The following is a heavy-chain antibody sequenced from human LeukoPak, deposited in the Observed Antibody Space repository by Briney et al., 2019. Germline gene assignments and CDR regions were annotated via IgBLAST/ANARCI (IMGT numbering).Heavy chain of an antibody. Sequence: GGSLRLSCAASGFTVSSNYMSWVRQAPGKGLEWVSVIYSGGSTYYADSVKGRFTISRDNSKNTLYLQMNSLRAEDTAVYYCARDGYYYDSSGYYFDYWGPGTLVTVSS. CDR3: ARDGYYYDSSGYYFDY. CDR1: GFTVSSNY. CDR2: IYSGGST. J-gene: IGHJ4*02. V-gene: IGHV3-66*02. D-gene: IGHD3-22*01.